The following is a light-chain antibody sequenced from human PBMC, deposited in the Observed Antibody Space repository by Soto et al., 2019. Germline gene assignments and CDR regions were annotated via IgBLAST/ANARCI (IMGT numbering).Light chain of an antibody. J-gene: IGKJ5*01. CDR1: QSIGWF. CDR3: QQSYSTPQT. Sequence: DIQMTQSPSYLSASVGDRVTITCRACQSIGWFLNWYKQTPGTAPALPIYAASSLQSGVPSRFSGSGSGTDFTLASSSLQPEDFATYYCQQSYSTPQTFGQGTRLEIK. CDR2: AAS. V-gene: IGKV1-39*01.